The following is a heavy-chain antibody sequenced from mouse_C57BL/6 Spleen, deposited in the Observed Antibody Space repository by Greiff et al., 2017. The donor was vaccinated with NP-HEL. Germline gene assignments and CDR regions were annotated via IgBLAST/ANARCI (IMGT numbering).Heavy chain of an antibody. CDR3: ARTFYYYGSSPHWYFDV. Sequence: EVKLVESGGDLVKPGGSLKLSCAASGFTFSSYGMSWVRQTPDKRLEWVATISSGGSYTYYPDSVKGRFTISRDNAKNTLYLQMSSLKSEDTAMYYCARTFYYYGSSPHWYFDVWGTGTTVTVSS. V-gene: IGHV5-6*01. CDR1: GFTFSSYG. CDR2: ISSGGSYT. D-gene: IGHD1-1*01. J-gene: IGHJ1*03.